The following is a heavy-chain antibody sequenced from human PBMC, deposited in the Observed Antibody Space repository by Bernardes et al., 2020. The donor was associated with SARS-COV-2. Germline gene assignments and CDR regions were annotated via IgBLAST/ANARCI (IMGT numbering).Heavy chain of an antibody. Sequence: VGSLILSCAASGFTFRSYAMSWVRQAPGQGLEWVSAISGSGGSTYYADSVKGRFTISRDNSKNTLYLQMNSLRAEDTAVYYCAKEGETGYSSSWGQGTLVTVSS. J-gene: IGHJ4*02. CDR1: GFTFRSYA. CDR3: AKEGETGYSSS. D-gene: IGHD6-13*01. CDR2: ISGSGGST. V-gene: IGHV3-23*01.